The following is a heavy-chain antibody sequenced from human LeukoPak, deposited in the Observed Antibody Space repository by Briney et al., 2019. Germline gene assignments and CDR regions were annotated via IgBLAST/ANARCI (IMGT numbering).Heavy chain of an antibody. CDR3: ATDGAGFDT. J-gene: IGHJ5*02. V-gene: IGHV3-11*01. Sequence: SGGSLRLSCAASGFTFNDYYMSWVRQAPGKGLEWLSYINIGGTNTHYADSVKGRFTISRDNAKKSLYLEMNNLRAEDTAVYYCATDGAGFDTWGQGVLVTVSS. CDR2: INIGGTNT. CDR1: GFTFNDYY.